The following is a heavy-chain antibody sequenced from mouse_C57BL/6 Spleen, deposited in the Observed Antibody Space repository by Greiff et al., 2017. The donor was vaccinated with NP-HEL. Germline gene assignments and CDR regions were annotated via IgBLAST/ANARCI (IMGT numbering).Heavy chain of an antibody. D-gene: IGHD1-1*01. CDR1: GYTFTSYW. Sequence: QQPGTELVKPGASVKLSCKASGYTFTSYWMHWVKQRPGQGLEWIGNINPSNGGTNYNEKFKSKATLTVDKSSSTADRQRSSLTSEDSAVYYCARDYYGSSSLDYWGQGTTLTVSS. CDR3: ARDYYGSSSLDY. CDR2: INPSNGGT. V-gene: IGHV1-53*01. J-gene: IGHJ2*01.